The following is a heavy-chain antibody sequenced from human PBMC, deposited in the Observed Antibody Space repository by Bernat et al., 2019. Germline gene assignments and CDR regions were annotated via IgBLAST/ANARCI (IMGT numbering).Heavy chain of an antibody. D-gene: IGHD2-8*01. V-gene: IGHV3-30*18. CDR3: AKDLMEEYCTNGVCYYCYGMDV. CDR2: ISYDGSNK. J-gene: IGHJ6*02. CDR1: GFTFSSYG. Sequence: QVQLVESGGGVVQPGRSLRLSCAASGFTFSSYGMHWVRQAPGKGLEWVAVISYDGSNKYYSDSVKGRFTISRDNSKKTLYLQMNSLRAEETAVYYCAKDLMEEYCTNGVCYYCYGMDVWGQGTTVTVSS.